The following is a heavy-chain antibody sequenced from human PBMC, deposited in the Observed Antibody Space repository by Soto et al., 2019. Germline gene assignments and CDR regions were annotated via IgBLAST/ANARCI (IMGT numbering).Heavy chain of an antibody. V-gene: IGHV3-23*01. D-gene: IGHD2-21*02. CDR2: IGDSGERA. CDR3: ARDYPASVTAVYKFLPPADH. Sequence: EVRLLESGGGLIQPGGSLRLSCAGSGFTFDGYAMSWVRQAPGKGLEWVSLIGDSGERAHYADSVNGRFTISRDNSKSTVYLQMNRLRAEDTAIYYCARDYPASVTAVYKFLPPADHWGPGALVIVSS. CDR1: GFTFDGYA. J-gene: IGHJ4*02.